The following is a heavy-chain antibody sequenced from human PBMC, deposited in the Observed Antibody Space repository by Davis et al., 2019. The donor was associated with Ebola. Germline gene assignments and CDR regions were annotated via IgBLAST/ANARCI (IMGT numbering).Heavy chain of an antibody. CDR1: GFTFSTYA. V-gene: IGHV3-30*04. CDR3: ARAVFHEVLDS. Sequence: GESLKISCAASGFTFSTYAMHWVRQAPAKGLEWVAVVSHSEREKFYADSVKGRFTISRDNSENTLYLQMDSLTADDTAVYFCARAVFHEVLDSWGQGTPVTVSS. D-gene: IGHD3-3*01. J-gene: IGHJ4*02. CDR2: VSHSEREK.